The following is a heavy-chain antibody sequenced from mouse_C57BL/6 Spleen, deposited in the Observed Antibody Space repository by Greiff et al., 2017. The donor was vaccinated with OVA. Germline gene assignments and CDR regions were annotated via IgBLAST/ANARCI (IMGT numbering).Heavy chain of an antibody. D-gene: IGHD3-2*02. CDR1: GFTFSSYA. Sequence: EVQLQESGGGLVKPGGSLKLSCAASGFTFSSYAMSWVRQTPEKRLEWVATISDGGSYTYYPDNVKGRFTISRDNAKNNLYLQMSHLKSEDTAMYYCARDQDVFAYWGQGTLVTVSA. CDR2: ISDGGSYT. CDR3: ARDQDVFAY. J-gene: IGHJ3*01. V-gene: IGHV5-4*01.